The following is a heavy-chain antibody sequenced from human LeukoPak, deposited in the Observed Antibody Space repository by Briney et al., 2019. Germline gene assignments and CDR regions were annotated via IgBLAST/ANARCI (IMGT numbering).Heavy chain of an antibody. CDR1: GYTFTSYG. CDR3: AREAAETFYYYYGMDV. J-gene: IGHJ6*02. Sequence: RASVKVSCKASGYTFTSYGISWVRQDPGQGLEWMGWISAYNGNTNYAQKLQGRVTMTTDTSTSTAYMELRSLRSDDTAVYYCAREAAETFYYYYGMDVWGQGTTVTVSS. V-gene: IGHV1-18*01. D-gene: IGHD6-13*01. CDR2: ISAYNGNT.